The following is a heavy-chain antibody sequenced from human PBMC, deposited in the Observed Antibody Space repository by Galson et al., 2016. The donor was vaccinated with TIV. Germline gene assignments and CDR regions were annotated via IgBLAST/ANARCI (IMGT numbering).Heavy chain of an antibody. D-gene: IGHD2-21*01. CDR3: ARERRYCGNECYLYYYYGMDV. J-gene: IGHJ6*02. V-gene: IGHV3-66*02. CDR1: TFNVGDNY. CDR2: TSSGGAT. Sequence: SLRLSCAASTFNVGDNYMTWVRQAPGKGLEWVSITSSGGATHYSDSVKDRFTMSRDTDKNTVYLQMNSLRPEDTAVYYCARERRYCGNECYLYYYYGMDVWGQGTTVTVSS.